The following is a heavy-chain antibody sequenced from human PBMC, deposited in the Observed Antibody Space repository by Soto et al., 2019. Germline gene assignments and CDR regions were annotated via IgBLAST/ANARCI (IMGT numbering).Heavy chain of an antibody. J-gene: IGHJ6*02. D-gene: IGHD3-3*01. CDR3: AKDPRSGYYYYYGMAV. CDR1: GFTFSSYG. V-gene: IGHV3-30*18. CDR2: ISYDGSNK. Sequence: QVQLVESGGGVVQPGRSLRLSCAASGFTFSSYGMHWVRQAPGKGLEWVAVISYDGSNKYYADSVKGRFTISRDNSKNTLYLQMNSLRAEDTAVYYCAKDPRSGYYYYYGMAVWGQGTTVTVSS.